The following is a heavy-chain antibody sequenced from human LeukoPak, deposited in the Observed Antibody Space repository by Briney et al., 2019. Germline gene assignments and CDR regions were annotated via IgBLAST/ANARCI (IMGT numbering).Heavy chain of an antibody. J-gene: IGHJ4*02. CDR3: ASTGRRDGYNTFDY. CDR1: GGSISSYY. V-gene: IGHV4-59*08. Sequence: SETLSLTCTVSGGSISSYYWSWIRQPAGKGLEWIGYIYYSGSTNYNPSLKSRVTISVDTSKNQFSLKLSSVTAADTAVYYCASTGRRDGYNTFDYWGQGTLVTVSS. D-gene: IGHD5-24*01. CDR2: IYYSGST.